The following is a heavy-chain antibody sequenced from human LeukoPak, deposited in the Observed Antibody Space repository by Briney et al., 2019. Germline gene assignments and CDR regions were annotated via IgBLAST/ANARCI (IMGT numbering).Heavy chain of an antibody. CDR3: ARGYCSSTSCYMDV. CDR2: INAGNGNI. V-gene: IGHV1-3*01. D-gene: IGHD2-2*01. Sequence: ASVKVSCKASGHTSTTYAIHWVRQAPGQGLEWMGWINAGNGNIKYSQKFQGRVTITGDTSASTAYMELSSLRSEDTAVYYCARGYCSSTSCYMDVWGQGTAVT. J-gene: IGHJ6*02. CDR1: GHTSTTYA.